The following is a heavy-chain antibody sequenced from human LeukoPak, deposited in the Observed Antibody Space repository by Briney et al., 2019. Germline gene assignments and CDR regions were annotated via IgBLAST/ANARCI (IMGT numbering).Heavy chain of an antibody. Sequence: GASVKVSCKASGYTFTRYYMHWVRQAPGQGLEWMGIINPSGGSTSYAQKFQGRVTMTRDTSTSTVYMELSSLRSEDTAVYYCARSVVPEYFYYYGMDVWGQGTTVTVSS. J-gene: IGHJ6*02. CDR2: INPSGGST. D-gene: IGHD2-2*01. V-gene: IGHV1-46*01. CDR1: GYTFTRYY. CDR3: ARSVVPEYFYYYGMDV.